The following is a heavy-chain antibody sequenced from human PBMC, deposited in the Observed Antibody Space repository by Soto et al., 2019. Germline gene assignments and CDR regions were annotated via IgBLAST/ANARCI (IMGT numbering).Heavy chain of an antibody. CDR1: GFSFSIYG. D-gene: IGHD1-26*01. CDR2: IWYDGSNK. Sequence: WGSLRLSCSASGFSFSIYGMHWVRQAPGKGLDWVAVIWYDGSNKYYAESVKGRFTISRDNSKNTLYVQMNSLTVEDTAVYYCARAQYTGSYFDACDVWGQGKMVTVSS. V-gene: IGHV3-33*03. J-gene: IGHJ3*01. CDR3: ARAQYTGSYFDACDV.